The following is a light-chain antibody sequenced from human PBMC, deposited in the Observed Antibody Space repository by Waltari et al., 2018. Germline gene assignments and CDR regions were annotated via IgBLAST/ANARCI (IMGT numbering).Light chain of an antibody. CDR1: SSDVGAYNY. Sequence: QSALTQPASVSGSPGQSITLSCTRTSSDVGAYNYAFCYQQHAANAPKLMIYDVTKRPSGVSTRFSGSKSGNTASLTISGLQAEDEADYYCSSYTGRPIMVFGGGTKLTVL. CDR3: SSYTGRPIMV. J-gene: IGLJ3*02. V-gene: IGLV2-14*03. CDR2: DVT.